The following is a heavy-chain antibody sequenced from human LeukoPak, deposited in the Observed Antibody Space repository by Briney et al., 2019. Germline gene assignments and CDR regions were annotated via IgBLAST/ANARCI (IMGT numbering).Heavy chain of an antibody. V-gene: IGHV3-23*01. Sequence: GGSLRLSCAASGFTFSSYGMSWVRQAPGKGLEWVSAISGSGGSTYYADSVKGRFTISRDNSKNTLYLQMNSLRAEDTAVYYCAKDLVWFGELFNYGDYWGQGTLVTVSS. D-gene: IGHD3-10*01. J-gene: IGHJ4*02. CDR3: AKDLVWFGELFNYGDY. CDR2: ISGSGGST. CDR1: GFTFSSYG.